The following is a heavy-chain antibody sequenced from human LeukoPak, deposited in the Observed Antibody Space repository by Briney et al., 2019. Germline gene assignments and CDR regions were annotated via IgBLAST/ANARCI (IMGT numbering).Heavy chain of an antibody. Sequence: GGSLRLSCAASGFTVSSNYMSWVRQAPGKGLEWVSVIYSGGSTYYADSVKGRFTISRDNSKNTLYLQINSLRAEDTAVYYCASAQLHAEYFQHWGQGTLVTVSS. V-gene: IGHV3-53*01. D-gene: IGHD6-13*01. CDR2: IYSGGST. J-gene: IGHJ1*01. CDR1: GFTVSSNY. CDR3: ASAQLHAEYFQH.